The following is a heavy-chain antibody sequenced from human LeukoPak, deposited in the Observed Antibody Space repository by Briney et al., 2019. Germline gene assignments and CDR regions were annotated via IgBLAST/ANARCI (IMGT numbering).Heavy chain of an antibody. CDR3: ARGIAAAGTGRWFDP. CDR2: INHSGST. V-gene: IGHV4-34*01. J-gene: IGHJ5*02. D-gene: IGHD6-13*01. CDR1: GGSFSGYY. Sequence: PSETLSLTCAVYGGSFSGYYWSWIRQPPGKGLEWIGEINHSGSTNYNPSLKSRVTISVDTSKNQFSLKLSSVTAADTAVYYCARGIAAAGTGRWFDPWGQGTLVTVSS.